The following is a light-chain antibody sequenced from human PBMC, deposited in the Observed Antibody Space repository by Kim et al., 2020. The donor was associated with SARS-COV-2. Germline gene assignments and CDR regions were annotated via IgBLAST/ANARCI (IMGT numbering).Light chain of an antibody. CDR3: QPYNRYSRK. CDR1: QSISSW. Sequence: DIQITQSPSTLSASVGDRVTITCRASQSISSWLAWYQQKPGKAPKLLIYKASSLESGVPSRFSGSGSGTEFTLTNSSLQPDDCATYHCQPYNRYSRKFRQGNKVDIK. CDR2: KAS. V-gene: IGKV1-5*03. J-gene: IGKJ1*01.